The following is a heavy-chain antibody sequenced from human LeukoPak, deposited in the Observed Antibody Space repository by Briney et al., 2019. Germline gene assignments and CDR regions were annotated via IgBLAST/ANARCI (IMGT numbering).Heavy chain of an antibody. Sequence: GGSLRLSCAASGFTFSSYAMSWVRQAPGKGLEWVSAISGSGGSTYYADSVKGRFTISRDNSKNTLYLQMNSLRAEDTAAYYCAKGWSSGWSVFDYWGQGTLVTVSS. D-gene: IGHD6-19*01. CDR2: ISGSGGST. CDR3: AKGWSSGWSVFDY. V-gene: IGHV3-23*01. J-gene: IGHJ4*02. CDR1: GFTFSSYA.